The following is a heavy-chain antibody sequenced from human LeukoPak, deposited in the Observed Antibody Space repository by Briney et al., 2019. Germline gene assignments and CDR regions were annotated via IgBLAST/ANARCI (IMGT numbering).Heavy chain of an antibody. Sequence: SETLSLTCTVSGGSISSYYWSWIRQPPGQGLEWIGYIYYSGSTNYNPSLKSRVTLSVDTSKNQFSLKLSSVTAADTAVYYCARGDSSGWYNWFDPWGQGTLVTVSS. CDR2: IYYSGST. CDR3: ARGDSSGWYNWFDP. V-gene: IGHV4-59*01. J-gene: IGHJ5*02. CDR1: GGSISSYY. D-gene: IGHD6-19*01.